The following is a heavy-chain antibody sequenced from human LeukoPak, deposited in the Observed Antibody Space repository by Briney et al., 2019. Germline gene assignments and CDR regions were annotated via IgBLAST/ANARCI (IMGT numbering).Heavy chain of an antibody. Sequence: GASVKVSCKASGYTFTSYDINWVRQATGQGLEWMGWMNPNSGNTGYAQKFQGRVTMTRNTSISTAYMELSSLRSEDTAVYYCAINPLFYSKLGFDYWGQGTLVTVSS. V-gene: IGHV1-8*01. CDR3: AINPLFYSKLGFDY. CDR1: GYTFTSYD. CDR2: MNPNSGNT. J-gene: IGHJ4*02. D-gene: IGHD4-11*01.